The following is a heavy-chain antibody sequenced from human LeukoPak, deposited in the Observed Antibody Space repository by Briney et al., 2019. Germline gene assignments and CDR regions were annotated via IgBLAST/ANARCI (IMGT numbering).Heavy chain of an antibody. CDR1: GFXFSSYA. V-gene: IGHV3-23*01. D-gene: IGHD6-13*01. CDR3: ARRNIAAAALDY. J-gene: IGHJ4*02. CDR2: ISGSGGST. Sequence: PGGSLRLSCAASGFXFSSYAMRWVRQAPGKGLEWVSAISGSGGSTYYADSVKGRFTISRDNSKNTLYLQMNSLRAEDTAVYYCARRNIAAAALDYWGQGTLVTVSS.